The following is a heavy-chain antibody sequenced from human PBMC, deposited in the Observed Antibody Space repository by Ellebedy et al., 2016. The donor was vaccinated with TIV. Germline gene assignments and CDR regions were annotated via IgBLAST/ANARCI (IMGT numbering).Heavy chain of an antibody. D-gene: IGHD4-23*01. J-gene: IGHJ3*01. CDR1: GFTFSNYA. V-gene: IGHV3-23*01. CDR2: ITESGGNT. Sequence: PGGSLRLSCAASGFTFSNYAMNWVLQAPGKGLEWVSSITESGGNTYYADSVKGRFTISRDNSKDTLFLQMNSLRAEDTAIYFCARDPVGVGPAFDVWGQGTMVTVSS. CDR3: ARDPVGVGPAFDV.